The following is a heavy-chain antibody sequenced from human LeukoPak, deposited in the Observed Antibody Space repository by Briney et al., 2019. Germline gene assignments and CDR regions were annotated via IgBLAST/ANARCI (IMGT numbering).Heavy chain of an antibody. CDR3: ARPFRVAGTRWFDP. J-gene: IGHJ5*02. CDR2: IYYSGST. V-gene: IGHV4-59*08. CDR1: GGSISSYY. Sequence: ESSETLSLTCTVSGGSISSYYWSWIRQPPGKGLEWIGYIYYSGSTNYNPSLKSRVTISVDTSKNQFSLKLSSVTAADTAVYYCARPFRVAGTRWFDPWGQGTLVTVSS. D-gene: IGHD6-19*01.